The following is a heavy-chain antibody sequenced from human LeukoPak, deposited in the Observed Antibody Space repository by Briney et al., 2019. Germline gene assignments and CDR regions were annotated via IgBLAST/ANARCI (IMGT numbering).Heavy chain of an antibody. J-gene: IGHJ4*02. CDR2: INPSGGSK. CDR3: ARGGHGTSVAAAGTGDY. Sequence: ASVKVSCKASGYTFTSYYMHWVRQAPGQGLEWRGIINPSGGSKIYSQKFQGRVTMTTDMSTSTVYMELTSLRSDDTAVYYCARGGHGTSVAAAGTGDYWGQGTLVTVSS. V-gene: IGHV1-46*01. D-gene: IGHD6-13*01. CDR1: GYTFTSYY.